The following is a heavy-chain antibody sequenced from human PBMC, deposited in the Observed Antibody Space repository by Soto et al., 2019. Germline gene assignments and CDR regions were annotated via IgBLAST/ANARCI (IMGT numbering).Heavy chain of an antibody. V-gene: IGHV1-18*01. J-gene: IGHJ4*01. CDR1: GYTFTSYG. CDR2: ISAYNGNT. D-gene: IGHD5-12*01. Sequence: VSSKASGYTFTSYGISWVRQAPGQGLEWMGWISAYNGNTNYAQKLQGRVTMTTDTSTSTAYMELRSLRSDDTAVYYCPRHFRHEHFFSMHDYSFDCWGQ. CDR3: PRHFRHEHFFSMHDYSFDC.